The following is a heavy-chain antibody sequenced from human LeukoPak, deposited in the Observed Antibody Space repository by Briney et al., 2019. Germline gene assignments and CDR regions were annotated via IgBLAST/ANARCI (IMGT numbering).Heavy chain of an antibody. V-gene: IGHV1-8*02. CDR2: MNPNSGNT. CDR1: GYSFTNYD. CDR3: AHAERNWNSRSDVAFDI. D-gene: IGHD1-7*01. J-gene: IGHJ3*02. Sequence: ASVKVSCRASGYSFTNYDINWVRQATGQGLEWMGWMNPNSGNTGYAQKFQGRVTMTRNTSISTAYMELSSLRSEDTAVYYCAHAERNWNSRSDVAFDIWGQGTMVTVSS.